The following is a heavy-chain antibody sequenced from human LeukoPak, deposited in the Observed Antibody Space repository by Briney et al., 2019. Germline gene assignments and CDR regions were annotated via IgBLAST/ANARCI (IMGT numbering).Heavy chain of an antibody. J-gene: IGHJ4*02. Sequence: PSETLSLTCTVSGDSISSYYSRWIRQPPGEGLQWIGYIFYSGSTNYNASLRSRVAISVDTSKNQFSLRLTSVTAADTAVYYCAGRSARYFDHWGQGALVTVSS. CDR3: AGRSARYFDH. D-gene: IGHD1-26*01. V-gene: IGHV4-59*01. CDR1: GDSISSYY. CDR2: IFYSGST.